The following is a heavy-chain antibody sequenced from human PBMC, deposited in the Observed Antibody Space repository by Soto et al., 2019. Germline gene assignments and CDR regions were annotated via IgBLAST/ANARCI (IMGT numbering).Heavy chain of an antibody. CDR1: GYTFTGYY. J-gene: IGHJ6*02. V-gene: IGHV1-2*04. Sequence: ASVKVSCKASGYTFTGYYMHWVRQAPGQGLEWMGWINPNSGGTNYAQKFQGWVTMTRDTSISTAYMELSRLRSDDTAVYYCARDRTDYYGSGSYYNARSSMDVWGQGTTVTV. CDR2: INPNSGGT. CDR3: ARDRTDYYGSGSYYNARSSMDV. D-gene: IGHD3-10*01.